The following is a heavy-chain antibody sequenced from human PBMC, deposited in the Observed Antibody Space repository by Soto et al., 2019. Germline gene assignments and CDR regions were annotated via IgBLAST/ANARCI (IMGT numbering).Heavy chain of an antibody. V-gene: IGHV1-18*01. CDR2: ISAYNGNT. J-gene: IGHJ5*02. D-gene: IGHD3-10*01. Sequence: ASVTVSCQASGSTFTSYGISWVRQAPGQGLEWMGWISAYNGNTNYAQKLQGRVTMTTDTSTSTAYMELRSLRSDDTAVYYCARVEYYGSGSYYKSRSWFDPWGQGTLVTVSS. CDR1: GSTFTSYG. CDR3: ARVEYYGSGSYYKSRSWFDP.